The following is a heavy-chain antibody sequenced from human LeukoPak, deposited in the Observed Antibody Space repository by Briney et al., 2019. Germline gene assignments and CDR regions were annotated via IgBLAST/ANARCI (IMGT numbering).Heavy chain of an antibody. D-gene: IGHD3-10*01. CDR3: ARPSGREWSRYFDY. CDR1: GGSISSSSYY. J-gene: IGHJ4*02. CDR2: IYYSGST. Sequence: SETLSLTCTVSGGSISSSSYYWGWIRQPPGKGLEWIGSIYYSGSTYYNPSLKSRVTISADTSKNQFPLKLSSVTAADTAVYHYARPSGREWSRYFDYWGQGTLVTVSS. V-gene: IGHV4-39*01.